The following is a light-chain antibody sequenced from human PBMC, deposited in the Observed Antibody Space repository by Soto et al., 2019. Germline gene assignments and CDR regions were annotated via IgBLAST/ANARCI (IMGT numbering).Light chain of an antibody. CDR2: AVS. J-gene: IGLJ1*01. CDR1: SSYIGPYDH. Sequence: QSALTQPRSVSGSPGQSVTLSCTRTSSYIGPYDHVAWYQQHPGKAPKLIIFAVSKRPSGVPDRFSGSKSGNTASLTISGLQAEDEADYYCSSYAGNYIYVFXTGTKVTVL. V-gene: IGLV2-11*01. CDR3: SSYAGNYIYV.